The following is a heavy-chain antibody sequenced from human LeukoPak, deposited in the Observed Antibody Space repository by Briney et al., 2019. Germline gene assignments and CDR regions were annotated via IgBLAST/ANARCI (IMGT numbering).Heavy chain of an antibody. D-gene: IGHD4-17*01. CDR3: ARQTDYGDYLFDY. V-gene: IGHV4-59*08. CDR2: IYYSGST. Sequence: SETLSLTCTVSGGSISSYYWSWIRQPPGEGLEWIGYIYYSGSTNYNPSLKSRVTISVDTSKNQFSLKLSSVTAADTAVYYCARQTDYGDYLFDYWGQGTLVTVSS. CDR1: GGSISSYY. J-gene: IGHJ4*02.